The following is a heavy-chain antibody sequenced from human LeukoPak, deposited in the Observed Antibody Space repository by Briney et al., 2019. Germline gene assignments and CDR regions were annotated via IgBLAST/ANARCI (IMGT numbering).Heavy chain of an antibody. CDR2: ISRSSTTM. V-gene: IGHV3-48*04. CDR3: APPIVVVPAAITP. Sequence: GGSLRLSCAASEFSFSAYAMNWVRQAPGKGLEWISYISRSSTTMYYADSVEGRFTISRDNTKNSLYLQMSSLRAEDTAVYYCAPPIVVVPAAITPWGQGTLVTVSS. J-gene: IGHJ5*02. D-gene: IGHD2-2*02. CDR1: EFSFSAYA.